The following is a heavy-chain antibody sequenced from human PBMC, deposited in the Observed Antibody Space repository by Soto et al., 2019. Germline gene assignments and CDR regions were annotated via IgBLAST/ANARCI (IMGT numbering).Heavy chain of an antibody. CDR3: AKDLYCSSTSCYSPDYYYYYGMDV. Sequence: GGSLRLSCAASGFTFSSYGMHWVRQAPGKGLEWVAVISYDGSNKYYADSVKGRFTISRDNSKNTLYLQMNSLRAEDTAVYYCAKDLYCSSTSCYSPDYYYYYGMDVWGQGTTVTVSS. D-gene: IGHD2-2*01. CDR2: ISYDGSNK. J-gene: IGHJ6*02. V-gene: IGHV3-30*18. CDR1: GFTFSSYG.